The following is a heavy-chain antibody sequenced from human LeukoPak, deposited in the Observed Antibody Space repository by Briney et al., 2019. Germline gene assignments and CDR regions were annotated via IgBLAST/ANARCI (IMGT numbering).Heavy chain of an antibody. V-gene: IGHV3-7*01. CDR2: IRQDGTEK. Sequence: GGSLRLSCAASGFTFSTFWMSWVRQAPGKGLEWVANIRQDGTEKHYVDSVKGRFIISRDNAKNSLYLQMNSLRAEDTAVYYCARPGRGDAFDIWGQGTMVTVSS. CDR3: ARPGRGDAFDI. J-gene: IGHJ3*02. CDR1: GFTFSTFW.